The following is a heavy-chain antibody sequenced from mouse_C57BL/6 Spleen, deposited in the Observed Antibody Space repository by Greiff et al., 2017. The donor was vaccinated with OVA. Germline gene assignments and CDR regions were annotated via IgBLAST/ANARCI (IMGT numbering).Heavy chain of an antibody. CDR1: GYTFTSYT. D-gene: IGHD2-4*01. CDR3: ARGGNYDYDAFAY. CDR2: INPSSGYT. V-gene: IGHV1-4*01. Sequence: VQLQESGAELARPGASVKMSCKASGYTFTSYTMHWIKQRPGQGLEWIGYINPSSGYTKYNQKFKDKATLTADKSSSTAYMQQRSLTSEDSAVYYCARGGNYDYDAFAYWGQGTLVTVSA. J-gene: IGHJ3*01.